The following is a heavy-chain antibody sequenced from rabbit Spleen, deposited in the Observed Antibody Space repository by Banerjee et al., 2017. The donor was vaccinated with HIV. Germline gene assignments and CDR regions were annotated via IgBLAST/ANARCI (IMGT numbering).Heavy chain of an antibody. V-gene: IGHV1S47*01. J-gene: IGHJ4*01. D-gene: IGHD1-1*01. CDR1: GFSFSSDA. CDR3: ARDLAAWNSGSYAFKL. Sequence: QQQLVESGGGLVKPGASLTLTCTASGFSFSSDAMCWVRQAPGKGPEFIACIYNGDGSTYYASWVNGRFTVSKTSSTTVTLRMTSLTGADTATYFCARDLAAWNSGSYAFKLWGPGTLVTVS. CDR2: IYNGDGST.